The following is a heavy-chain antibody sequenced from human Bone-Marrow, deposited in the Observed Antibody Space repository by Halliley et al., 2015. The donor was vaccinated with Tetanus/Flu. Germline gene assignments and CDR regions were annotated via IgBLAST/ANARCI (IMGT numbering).Heavy chain of an antibody. CDR3: AKGVDV. CDR2: INNDGTPT. J-gene: IGHJ6*02. V-gene: IGHV3-74*01. Sequence: PGKGLVWVSRINNDGTPTTYADSVKGRFPISRDNAKNTLYPQMHNLRVEDTAVYYCAKGVDVWGQGTTVTVSS.